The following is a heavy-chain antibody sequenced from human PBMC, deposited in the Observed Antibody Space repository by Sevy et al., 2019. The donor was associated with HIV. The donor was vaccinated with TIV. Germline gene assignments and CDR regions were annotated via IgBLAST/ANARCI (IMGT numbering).Heavy chain of an antibody. Sequence: ASVKVSCKASGYTFTSYAMNWVRQAPGQGLEWMGWINTNTGNPTYVQGFTGRFVFSLDTSVSTAYLQISSLKAEDTAVYYCARAGWQQLAYYFDYWGQGTLVTVSS. CDR3: ARAGWQQLAYYFDY. D-gene: IGHD6-13*01. CDR1: GYTFTSYA. V-gene: IGHV7-4-1*02. J-gene: IGHJ4*02. CDR2: INTNTGNP.